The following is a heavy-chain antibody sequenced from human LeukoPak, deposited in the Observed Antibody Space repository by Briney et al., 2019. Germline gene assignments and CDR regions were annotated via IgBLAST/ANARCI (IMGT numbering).Heavy chain of an antibody. CDR3: AGQGQHNYGYPFVDY. Sequence: SETLPLTCTVSGGSIGSSNYYWGWIRQPPGKGLEWIGSIYYTGSTYYNPSLKSRVTISVDTSKNQFSLKLSSVTAADTAVYFCAGQGQHNYGYPFVDYWGQGTLVTVSS. D-gene: IGHD5-18*01. V-gene: IGHV4-39*01. CDR1: GGSIGSSNYY. J-gene: IGHJ4*02. CDR2: IYYTGST.